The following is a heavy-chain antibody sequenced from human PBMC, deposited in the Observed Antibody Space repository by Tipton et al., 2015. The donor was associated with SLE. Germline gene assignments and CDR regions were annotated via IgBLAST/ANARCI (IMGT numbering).Heavy chain of an antibody. V-gene: IGHV3-7*03. CDR1: AFTISNSW. D-gene: IGHD6-13*01. J-gene: IGHJ4*02. CDR2: IKRDGSEK. Sequence: SLRLSCAASAFTISNSWMNWVRQAPGKGLEWVANIKRDGSEKYYVDSVKGRFTISRDNAENSLYLQMSSLRSDDTAVYFCARGGFSNSWRFDYWGQGTVVTVSS. CDR3: ARGGFSNSWRFDY.